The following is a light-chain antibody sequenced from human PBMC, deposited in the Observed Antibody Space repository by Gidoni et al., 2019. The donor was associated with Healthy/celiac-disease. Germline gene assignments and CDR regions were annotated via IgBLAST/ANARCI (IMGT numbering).Light chain of an antibody. V-gene: IGKV3-11*01. CDR2: DAS. CDR3: QQRSNWPLFT. CDR1: QSVSSY. Sequence: IVLTQSPATLSLSLGESATLSCRASQSVSSYLAWYQQNPGQAPRLLIYDASNRAPGIPARFSGSGSGTDFTLTISSLEPEDFAVYYCQQRSNWPLFTFGPGTKVDIK. J-gene: IGKJ3*01.